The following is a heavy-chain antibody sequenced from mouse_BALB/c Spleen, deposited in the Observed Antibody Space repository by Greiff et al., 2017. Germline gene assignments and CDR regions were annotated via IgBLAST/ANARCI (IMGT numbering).Heavy chain of an antibody. D-gene: IGHD2-10*02. CDR1: GYAFSSSW. CDR2: IYPGDGDT. J-gene: IGHJ4*01. CDR3: ARGVYGNYDAMDY. V-gene: IGHV1-82*01. Sequence: QVQLQQSGPELVKPGASVKISCKASGYAFSSSWMNWVKQRPGQGLEWIGRIYPGDGDTNYNGKFKGKATLTADKSSSTAYMQLSSLTSVDSAVYFCARGVYGNYDAMDYWGQGTSVTVSS.